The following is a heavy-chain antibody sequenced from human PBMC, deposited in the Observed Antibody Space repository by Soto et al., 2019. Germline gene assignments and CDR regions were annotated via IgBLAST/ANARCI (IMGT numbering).Heavy chain of an antibody. D-gene: IGHD6-19*01. Sequence: QVQLQESGPGLVKPSQTLSLTCTVSGGSISSGDYYWSWIRQPPEKGLEWIGYIYYSGSTYYNPSLKSRVTISVDTSNNPFSLKLSSVTAADTAVYYCARLTPGYSSGWFIDYWGQGTLVTVSS. CDR3: ARLTPGYSSGWFIDY. J-gene: IGHJ4*02. CDR1: GGSISSGDYY. V-gene: IGHV4-30-4*01. CDR2: IYYSGST.